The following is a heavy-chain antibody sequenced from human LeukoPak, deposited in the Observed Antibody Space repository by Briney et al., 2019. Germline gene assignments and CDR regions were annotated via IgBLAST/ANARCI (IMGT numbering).Heavy chain of an antibody. Sequence: GGPLRLSCAVSGFTFSSYWMSWVRQAPGKGLEWVANIKQDGSEKYYVDSVKGRFTISRDNAKKTLYLEMNSLRAEDTALYYCAKDNPTGQAFEFWGQGSLVTVSS. CDR2: IKQDGSEK. D-gene: IGHD1-1*01. V-gene: IGHV3-7*03. CDR1: GFTFSSYW. CDR3: AKDNPTGQAFEF. J-gene: IGHJ4*02.